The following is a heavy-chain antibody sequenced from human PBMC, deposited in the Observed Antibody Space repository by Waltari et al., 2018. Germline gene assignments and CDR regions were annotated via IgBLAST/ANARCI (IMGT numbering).Heavy chain of an antibody. V-gene: IGHV3-7*04. CDR2: IKQDGSGK. Sequence: EVQLVESGGGLVQPGGSLRLSCAASGFTFSSYWMSWVRQAPGKGLEWVANIKQDGSGKYYVDSVKGRFTISRDNAKHSLYLQMNSLRAEDTAVYYCAREVLPYGMDVWGQGTTVTVSS. D-gene: IGHD2-8*02. CDR3: AREVLPYGMDV. J-gene: IGHJ6*02. CDR1: GFTFSSYW.